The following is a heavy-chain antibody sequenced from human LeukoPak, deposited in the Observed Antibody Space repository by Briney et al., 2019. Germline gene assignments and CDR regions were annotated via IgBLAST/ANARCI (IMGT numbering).Heavy chain of an antibody. CDR3: ARTWTSGKSHMDV. V-gene: IGHV3-30*04. CDR1: GFTFSSYA. CDR2: ISYDGSNK. J-gene: IGHJ6*03. D-gene: IGHD3/OR15-3a*01. Sequence: HPGGSLRLSCAASGFTFSSYAMRWVRQAPGKGLEWVAVISYDGSNKYYADSVKGRFTISRDNAKNSLYLQMNSLRAEDTAVYYCARTWTSGKSHMDVWGKGTTVTVSS.